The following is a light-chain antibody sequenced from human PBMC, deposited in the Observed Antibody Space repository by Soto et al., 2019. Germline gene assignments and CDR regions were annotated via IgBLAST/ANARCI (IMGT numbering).Light chain of an antibody. V-gene: IGLV2-8*01. Sequence: QPVLTQPPSASGSPGQSVTISCTGTSSDVGAYNYVSWYQQHPGKAPKLMIYDVTTRPSGVPDRFSGSKSGNTASLTVSGLQAEDEADYFCSSYTGSDNLVFGRGTKLTVL. J-gene: IGLJ2*01. CDR1: SSDVGAYNY. CDR2: DVT. CDR3: SSYTGSDNLV.